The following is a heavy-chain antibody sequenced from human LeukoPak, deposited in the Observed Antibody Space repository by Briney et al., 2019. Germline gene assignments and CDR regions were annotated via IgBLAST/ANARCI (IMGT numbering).Heavy chain of an antibody. D-gene: IGHD6-13*01. J-gene: IGHJ4*02. CDR1: GFIFRNYE. Sequence: PGGSLRLSCAASGFIFRNYEMNWVRQAPGKGLEWIAYISTSAATIYYADSVKGRFTISRDNAKSSLYLQMNTLRADDTAAYYRARGASSGWSLFDYWGQGNLVTVSS. CDR2: ISTSAATI. V-gene: IGHV3-48*03. CDR3: ARGASSGWSLFDY.